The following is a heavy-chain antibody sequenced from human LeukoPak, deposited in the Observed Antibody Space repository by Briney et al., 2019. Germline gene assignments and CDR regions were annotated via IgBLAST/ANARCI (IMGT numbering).Heavy chain of an antibody. CDR2: IYSGGST. V-gene: IGHV3-66*01. Sequence: GSLGLSCAGSGFTVRSNYMSWVRPASGKGLEWVSVIYSGGSTYYADSVKGRFTISRDNSKNTLYLQMNSLRAEDTAVYYCARDRGLVVPFDYWGQGTLVTVSS. D-gene: IGHD3/OR15-3a*01. J-gene: IGHJ4*02. CDR1: GFTVRSNY. CDR3: ARDRGLVVPFDY.